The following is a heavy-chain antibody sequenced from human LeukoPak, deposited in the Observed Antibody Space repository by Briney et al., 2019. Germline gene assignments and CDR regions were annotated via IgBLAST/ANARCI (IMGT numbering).Heavy chain of an antibody. V-gene: IGHV4-59*01. CDR1: GGSISTYY. CDR3: AKGDAYNPSSFYGVDV. J-gene: IGHJ6*02. Sequence: SETLSLTCTVSGGSISTYYWSCIRQPPGKGLEWIGYISYTVTTNYNPSLKSRVTISVDTSKNQFSLKLTSVTAADTAVYYCAKGDAYNPSSFYGVDVWGQGTTVTVSS. D-gene: IGHD5-24*01. CDR2: ISYTVTT.